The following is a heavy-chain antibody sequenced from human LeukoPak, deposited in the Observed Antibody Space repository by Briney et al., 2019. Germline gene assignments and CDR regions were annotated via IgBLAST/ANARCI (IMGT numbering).Heavy chain of an antibody. J-gene: IGHJ4*02. CDR2: IYYSGST. V-gene: IGHV4-59*08. CDR3: AAEIGH. D-gene: IGHD2-21*01. CDR1: GGSISSYY. Sequence: SETLSLTCTVSGGSISSYYWSWIRQPPGKGLEWIGYIYYSGSTNYNPSLKSRVTISVDTSRNQFSLKLNSVTAADTAVYFCAAEIGHWGQGTLVTVSS.